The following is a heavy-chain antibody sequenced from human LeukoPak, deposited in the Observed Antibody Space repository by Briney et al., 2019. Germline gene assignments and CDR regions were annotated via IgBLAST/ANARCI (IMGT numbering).Heavy chain of an antibody. CDR1: GFTFDDYA. D-gene: IGHD3-22*01. V-gene: IGHV3-9*01. Sequence: GGSLRLSCAASGFTFDDYAMHWVRQAPGKGLEWVSGISWNSGSIGYADSVKGRFTISRDNAKNSLYLQMNSLRAEDTALYYCAKAPTRDYYDSSVYFDYWGQGTLVTVSS. CDR3: AKAPTRDYYDSSVYFDY. CDR2: ISWNSGSI. J-gene: IGHJ4*02.